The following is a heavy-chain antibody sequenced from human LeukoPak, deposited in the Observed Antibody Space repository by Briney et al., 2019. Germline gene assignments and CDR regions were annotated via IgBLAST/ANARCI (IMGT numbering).Heavy chain of an antibody. CDR2: IWYDGSNK. Sequence: PGGSLRLSCAASGFTFSSYGMHWVRQAPGKGLEWVAVIWYDGSNKYYADSVKGRFTISRDNSKNTLYLQMNSLRAEDTAVYYCARAEAAAGPSYFDYWGQGTLVTVSS. CDR1: GFTFSSYG. D-gene: IGHD6-13*01. J-gene: IGHJ4*02. V-gene: IGHV3-33*08. CDR3: ARAEAAAGPSYFDY.